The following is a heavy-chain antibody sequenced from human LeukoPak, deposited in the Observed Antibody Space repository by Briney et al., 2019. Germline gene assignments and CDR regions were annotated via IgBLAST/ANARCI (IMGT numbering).Heavy chain of an antibody. D-gene: IGHD1-7*01. CDR1: GGSFSGYY. J-gene: IGHJ4*02. Sequence: PSETLSLTCAVYGGSFSGYYWSWIRQPPGKGLEWIGEINHSGSTNYNPSLKSRVTISVDTSKNQFSLKLSSVTAADTAVYYCASRVVSPKTTHGDYWGQGTLVTVSS. CDR3: ASRVVSPKTTHGDY. CDR2: INHSGST. V-gene: IGHV4-34*01.